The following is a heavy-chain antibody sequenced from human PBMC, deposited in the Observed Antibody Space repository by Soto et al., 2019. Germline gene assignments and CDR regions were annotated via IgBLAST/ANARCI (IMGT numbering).Heavy chain of an antibody. Sequence: KPSETMSLSWTVSGGSISGYYWSWIRQPPGKGLEWIGYIYYTGSTNYNPSLNSRVTMSVDTSKNQFSLHLSYVTAADTAGYYCARGGASSTWCHPWGHGTRVTV. CDR3: ARGGASSTWCHP. V-gene: IGHV4-59*01. CDR2: IYYTGST. CDR1: GGSISGYY. D-gene: IGHD3-10*01. J-gene: IGHJ5*02.